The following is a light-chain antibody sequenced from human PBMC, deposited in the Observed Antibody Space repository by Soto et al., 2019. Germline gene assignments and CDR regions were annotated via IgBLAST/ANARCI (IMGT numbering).Light chain of an antibody. Sequence: DIQMTQSPSTLSASLGDRVTITFRASQSISSWLAWYQQKPGKAPKLLIYKASSLESGVPSRFSGSGSGTEFTLTISSLQPDDFATYYCQQYNSYSPWTFGQGTKVDIK. J-gene: IGKJ1*01. V-gene: IGKV1-5*03. CDR1: QSISSW. CDR2: KAS. CDR3: QQYNSYSPWT.